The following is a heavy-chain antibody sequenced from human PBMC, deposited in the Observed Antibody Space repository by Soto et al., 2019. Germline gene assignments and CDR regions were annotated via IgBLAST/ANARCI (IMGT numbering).Heavy chain of an antibody. CDR1: GGSISSSSYF. V-gene: IGHV4-39*07. CDR3: ARGCSSCLIGFDV. D-gene: IGHD2-15*01. J-gene: IGHJ3*01. Sequence: PSETLSLTCSVSGGSISSSSYFWGWIRQPPGKGLEWIGSIYYSGSTYYNPSLKSRVTVSVDTSKNQFSLNLDSVTAADTAVYFCARGCSSCLIGFDVWGPGTMVTVS. CDR2: IYYSGST.